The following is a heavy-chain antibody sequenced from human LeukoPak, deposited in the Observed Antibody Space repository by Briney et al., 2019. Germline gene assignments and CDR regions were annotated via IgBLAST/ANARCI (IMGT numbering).Heavy chain of an antibody. CDR1: GGSISSYY. Sequence: SETLSLTCTDSGGSISSYYWSWIRQPPGKGLEWIGYIYYSGSTNYNPSLKSRVTISVDTSKNQFSLKLSSVTAADTAVYYCARDRGYGSGSYYFDFWGQGTLVTVSS. CDR2: IYYSGST. V-gene: IGHV4-59*12. D-gene: IGHD3-10*01. J-gene: IGHJ4*02. CDR3: ARDRGYGSGSYYFDF.